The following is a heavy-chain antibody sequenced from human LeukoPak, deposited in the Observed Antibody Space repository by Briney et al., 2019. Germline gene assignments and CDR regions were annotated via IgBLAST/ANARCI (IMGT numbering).Heavy chain of an antibody. Sequence: ASVNLSCTASGGTFSSYAISWVRQAPGQGLEWMGGIIPIFGTTNYAQTFQDRVTITADKSTSTAYMELRSLRSDDTAVYYCARVGGPSSSGWPWVDYWGQGTLVTVSS. CDR1: GGTFSSYA. CDR2: IIPIFGTT. CDR3: ARVGGPSSSGWPWVDY. D-gene: IGHD6-19*01. V-gene: IGHV1-69*06. J-gene: IGHJ4*02.